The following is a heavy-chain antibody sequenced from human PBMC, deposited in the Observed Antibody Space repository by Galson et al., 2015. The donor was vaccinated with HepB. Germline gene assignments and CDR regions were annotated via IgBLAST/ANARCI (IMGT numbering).Heavy chain of an antibody. CDR1: GFTFSNAW. V-gene: IGHV3-15*01. J-gene: IGHJ4*02. CDR2: IKSKTDGGTT. Sequence: SLRLSCAASGFTFSNAWMSWVRQAPGKGLEWVGRIKSKTDGGTTDYAAPVKGRFTISRDDSKNTLYLQMNSLKTEDTAVYYCTTDFKRYDYVWGSYRYGGYWGQGTLVTVSS. D-gene: IGHD3-16*02. CDR3: TTDFKRYDYVWGSYRYGGY.